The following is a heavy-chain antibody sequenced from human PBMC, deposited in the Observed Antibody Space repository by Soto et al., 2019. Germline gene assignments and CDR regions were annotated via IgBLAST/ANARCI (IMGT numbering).Heavy chain of an antibody. J-gene: IGHJ4*02. D-gene: IGHD6-19*01. CDR2: ISAYNGNT. CDR3: ASTPGIAVAGTFLDY. Sequence: SSVNFPFKASGYTFTSDVISWVRQAPGQVLEWIGWISAYNGNTNYAQKLQGRVTMTTDTSTSTAYMELRSLRYDDTAVYYCASTPGIAVAGTFLDYWGQRT. V-gene: IGHV1-18*01. CDR1: GYTFTSDV.